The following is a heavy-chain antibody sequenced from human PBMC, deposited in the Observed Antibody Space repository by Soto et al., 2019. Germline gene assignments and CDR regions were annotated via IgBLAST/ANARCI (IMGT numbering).Heavy chain of an antibody. V-gene: IGHV3-21*01. CDR2: ISKSDYT. J-gene: IGHJ4*02. CDR3: AREDSIIIPAVSDF. CDR1: GFAFNNYG. Sequence: GGSLRLSCTVSGFAFNNYGINWVRQAPGKGLEWVSSISKSDYTYYSDSVKGRFAISRDNAKSSVSLQMNTLRVEDTAVYYCAREDSIIIPAVSDFWGQGTMVTV. D-gene: IGHD2-2*01.